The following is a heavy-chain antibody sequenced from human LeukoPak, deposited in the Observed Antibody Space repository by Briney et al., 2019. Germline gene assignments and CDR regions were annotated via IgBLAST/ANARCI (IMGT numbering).Heavy chain of an antibody. CDR2: ISGSGGST. J-gene: IGHJ4*02. V-gene: IGHV3-23*01. D-gene: IGHD1-26*01. CDR3: ARRRDSGSLQHFDY. CDR1: GFTFSSYG. Sequence: GGSLTLSCAASGFTFSSYGMSWVRQAPGKGLEWVSAISGSGGSTYYADSVKGRFTISRDNAKNSLYLQMNSLRAEDTAVYYCARRRDSGSLQHFDYWGQGTLVTVSS.